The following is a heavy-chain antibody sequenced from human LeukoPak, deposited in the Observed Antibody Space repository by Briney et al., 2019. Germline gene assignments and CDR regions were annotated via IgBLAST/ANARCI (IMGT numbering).Heavy chain of an antibody. Sequence: GESLKISCKGSGYSFTTYWITWVRQMPGKGLEWMGRIDPSDSYTNYSPSFQGHFTISADKSISTAYLQWSSLKAPDTAMYYCARLTDYYADYWGQGTLVTFSS. CDR2: IDPSDSYT. CDR3: ARLTDYYADY. D-gene: IGHD3-10*01. J-gene: IGHJ4*02. CDR1: GYSFTTYW. V-gene: IGHV5-10-1*01.